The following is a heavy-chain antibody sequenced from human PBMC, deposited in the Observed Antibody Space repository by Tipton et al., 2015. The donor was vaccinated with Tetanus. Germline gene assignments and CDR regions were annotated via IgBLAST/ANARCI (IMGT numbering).Heavy chain of an antibody. Sequence: QLVQSGAEVKKPGESLKISCKGSGYSFTSYWIGWVRQMPGKGLEWMGIIYPGDSDTRYIPSFQGQVTISADKSISTAYLQWSSLKASDTAMYYCARAICSGGSCYSPYYYGMDVWGQGTTVTVSS. CDR3: ARAICSGGSCYSPYYYGMDV. CDR1: GYSFTSYW. D-gene: IGHD2-15*01. V-gene: IGHV5-51*01. J-gene: IGHJ6*02. CDR2: IYPGDSDT.